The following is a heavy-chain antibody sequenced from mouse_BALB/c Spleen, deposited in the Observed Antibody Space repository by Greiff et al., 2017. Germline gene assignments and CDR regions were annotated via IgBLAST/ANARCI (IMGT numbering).Heavy chain of an antibody. CDR1: GFTFSDYY. CDR3: AREGGKAGYFDY. D-gene: IGHD2-1*01. Sequence: EVKVVESGGGLVKPGGSLKLSCAASGFTFSDYYMYWVRQTPEKRLEWVATISDGGSYTYYPDSVKGRFTISRDKAKNNLYLQMSSLKSEDTAMDDCAREGGKAGYFDYWGQGTTLTVSS. J-gene: IGHJ2*01. CDR2: ISDGGSYT. V-gene: IGHV5-4*02.